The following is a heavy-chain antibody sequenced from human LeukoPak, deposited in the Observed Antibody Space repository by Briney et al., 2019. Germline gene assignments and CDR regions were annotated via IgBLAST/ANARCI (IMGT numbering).Heavy chain of an antibody. J-gene: IGHJ5*02. V-gene: IGHV1-2*02. CDR3: AKDLRYSSSWSSGWFDP. CDR2: INPMSGGT. D-gene: IGHD6-13*01. Sequence: ASVKVSCKASGYTFTDYYLHWVRQAPGQGLQWMGWINPMSGGTSYAHMFQGRVTMTRDTSISTAYMELSRLRSDDTAVYYCAKDLRYSSSWSSGWFDPWGQGTLVTVSS. CDR1: GYTFTDYY.